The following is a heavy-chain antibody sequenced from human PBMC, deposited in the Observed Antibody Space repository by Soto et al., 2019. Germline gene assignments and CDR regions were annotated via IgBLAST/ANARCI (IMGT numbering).Heavy chain of an antibody. CDR3: ARLTVPAAIVPPYYDFWSGYLALYYFDY. V-gene: IGHV4-59*01. J-gene: IGHJ4*02. D-gene: IGHD3-3*01. CDR2: IYYSGST. Sequence: QVQLQESGPGLVKPSETLSLTCTVSGGSISSYYWSWIRQPPGKGLEWIGYIYYSGSTNYNPSLKSRVTISVDTSKNQFSLKLSSVTAADTAVYYCARLTVPAAIVPPYYDFWSGYLALYYFDYWGQGTLVTVSS. CDR1: GGSISSYY.